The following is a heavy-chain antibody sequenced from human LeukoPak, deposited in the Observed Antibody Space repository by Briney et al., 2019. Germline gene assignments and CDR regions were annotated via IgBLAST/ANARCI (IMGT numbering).Heavy chain of an antibody. J-gene: IGHJ4*02. CDR2: ISSSSSTI. CDR3: ARETSGSGSYYQTPPAYFDY. CDR1: GFTFSSYS. Sequence: GGSLRLSCAASGFTFSSYSMNWVRQAPGKGLEWVSYISSSSSTIYYADSVKGRFTISRDNAKNSLYLQMNSLRAEDTAVYYCARETSGSGSYYQTPPAYFDYWGQGTLVTVSS. V-gene: IGHV3-48*04. D-gene: IGHD3-10*01.